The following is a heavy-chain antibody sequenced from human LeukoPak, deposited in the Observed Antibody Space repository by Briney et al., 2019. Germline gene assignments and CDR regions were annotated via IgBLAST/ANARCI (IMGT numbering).Heavy chain of an antibody. CDR2: INHSGST. Sequence: PSETLSLTCTVYGGSFSGYYWSWIRQPPGKGLEWIGEINHSGSTNYKPSLKSRVTISLDTSKNQFSLRLSSVTAADTAVYYCARLPIVGTTTPLDAFDIWGQGTMVTVSS. CDR3: ARLPIVGTTTPLDAFDI. J-gene: IGHJ3*02. D-gene: IGHD1-26*01. CDR1: GGSFSGYY. V-gene: IGHV4-34*01.